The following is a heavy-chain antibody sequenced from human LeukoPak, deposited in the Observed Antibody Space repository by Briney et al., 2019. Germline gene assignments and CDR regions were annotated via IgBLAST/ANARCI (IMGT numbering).Heavy chain of an antibody. D-gene: IGHD3-22*01. CDR1: GYTFTGYY. Sequence: ASVKVSCKASGYTFTGYYMHWVRQAPGQGLEWMGWINPNSGGTNYAQKFQGWVTMTRDTSISTAYMELSRLRSDDAAVYYCARDYYDSSGYYSRFDPWGQGTLVTVSS. J-gene: IGHJ5*02. CDR3: ARDYYDSSGYYSRFDP. CDR2: INPNSGGT. V-gene: IGHV1-2*04.